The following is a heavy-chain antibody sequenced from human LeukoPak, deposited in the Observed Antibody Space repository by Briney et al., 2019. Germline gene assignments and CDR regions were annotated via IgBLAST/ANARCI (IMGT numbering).Heavy chain of an antibody. Sequence: SETLSLTCAVYGGSFSGYYRSWIRQPPGKGLEWIGEINHSGSTNYNPSLKSRVTISVDTSKNQFSLKLSSVTAADTAVYYCARGLAAGQYNWFDPWGQGTLVTVSS. CDR2: INHSGST. V-gene: IGHV4-34*01. CDR3: ARGLAAGQYNWFDP. J-gene: IGHJ5*02. CDR1: GGSFSGYY. D-gene: IGHD6-13*01.